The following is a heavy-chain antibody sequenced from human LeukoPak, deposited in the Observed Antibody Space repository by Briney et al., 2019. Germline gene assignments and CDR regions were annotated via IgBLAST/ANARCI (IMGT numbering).Heavy chain of an antibody. V-gene: IGHV3-23*01. CDR3: AKNQLGYSYGSSYFDY. CDR2: ISGSGGST. CDR1: GFTFSTHA. J-gene: IGHJ4*02. D-gene: IGHD5-18*01. Sequence: GGSLRLSCAASGFTFSTHAMNWVRQAPGKGVEWVSTISGSGGSTYYADSVKGRFTISRDNSKNTLYLQMNSLRAEDTAVYYCAKNQLGYSYGSSYFDYWGQGTLVTVSS.